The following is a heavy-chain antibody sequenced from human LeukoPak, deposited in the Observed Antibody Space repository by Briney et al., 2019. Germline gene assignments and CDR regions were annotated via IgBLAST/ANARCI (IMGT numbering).Heavy chain of an antibody. D-gene: IGHD6-19*01. CDR1: GFTFDDYA. V-gene: IGHV3-9*01. CDR2: ISWNSGTI. Sequence: GRSLRLSCAASGFTFDDYAMHWVRQAPGKGLEWVSGISWNSGTIDYADSVRGRFTISRDNAKNSLYLQMDSLRVEDTAFYYCAKDNRRHYTSGPNPDSLHWGQGALVTVSS. J-gene: IGHJ4*02. CDR3: AKDNRRHYTSGPNPDSLH.